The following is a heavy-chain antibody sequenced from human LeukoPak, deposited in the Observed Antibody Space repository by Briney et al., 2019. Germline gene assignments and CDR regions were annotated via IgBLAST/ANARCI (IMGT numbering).Heavy chain of an antibody. V-gene: IGHV4-59*01. CDR1: GGSISSYY. D-gene: IGHD3-22*01. CDR2: IYYSGST. Sequence: SETLSLTCTVSGGSISSYYWSWIRQPPGKGLAWIGYIYYSGSTNYNTSLKSRVTISVDTSKNQFSLKLSSVTAADTAVYYCARDGADNSGYYFGSLWGQGTMVTVSS. J-gene: IGHJ3*01. CDR3: ARDGADNSGYYFGSL.